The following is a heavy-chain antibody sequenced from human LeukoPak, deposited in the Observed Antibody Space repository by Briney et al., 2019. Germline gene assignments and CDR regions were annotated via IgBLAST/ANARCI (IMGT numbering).Heavy chain of an antibody. V-gene: IGHV3-7*01. Sequence: GGSLRLPCAASGFNFSSYWMSWVRQAPGKGLEWVANIKEDGSEKYYVDSVKGRFTISRDNAKKSLLLQMNSLRAEDTAVYYCARARTIFGVVISGMDVWGRGTTVTVSS. CDR3: ARARTIFGVVISGMDV. J-gene: IGHJ6*02. D-gene: IGHD3-3*01. CDR2: IKEDGSEK. CDR1: GFNFSSYW.